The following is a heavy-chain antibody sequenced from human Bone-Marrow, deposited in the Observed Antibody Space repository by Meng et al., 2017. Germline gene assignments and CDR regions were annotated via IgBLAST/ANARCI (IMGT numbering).Heavy chain of an antibody. CDR2: IWYDGTNK. CDR1: GFTFSDNG. J-gene: IGHJ4*02. CDR3: TRDGYGGSGVGIDY. Sequence: GGSLRLSCAASGFTFSDNGMHWVRQAPGKGLEWVTLIWYDGTNKYYGNSVKGRFTISRDNSKNTLYLHMNRLRDEDTAVYYCTRDGYGGSGVGIDYWGQGTLVTVSS. V-gene: IGHV3-33*01. D-gene: IGHD4-23*01.